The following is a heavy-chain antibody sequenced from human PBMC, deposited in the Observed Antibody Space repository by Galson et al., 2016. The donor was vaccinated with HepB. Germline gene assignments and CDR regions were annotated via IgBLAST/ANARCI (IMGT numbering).Heavy chain of an antibody. CDR3: ARQRRFGTWDEIDF. CDR1: GGSVSSTTYY. CDR2: TFYSGRT. J-gene: IGHJ4*02. D-gene: IGHD3-10*01. V-gene: IGHV4-39*01. Sequence: SETLSLTCTVSGGSVSSTTYYWGWIRQPPGRGLEWIGNTFYSGRTYYNPSLKSRLTISVDPSKNQFSLRLRSVTAADTAVYYCARQRRFGTWDEIDFWGRGTLVTVSS.